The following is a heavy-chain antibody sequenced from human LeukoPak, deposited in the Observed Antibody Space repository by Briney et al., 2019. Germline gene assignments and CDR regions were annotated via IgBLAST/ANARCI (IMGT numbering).Heavy chain of an antibody. CDR2: ISYDGSNK. J-gene: IGHJ4*02. CDR3: AKLDSSGYYFDY. D-gene: IGHD3-22*01. Sequence: GGPLSLSCAAPGSTFGSYGMHWVRRAPGKGLGWVAVISYDGSNKYYADSVKGRFTISRDNSKNTLYLQMNSLRAEDTAVYYCAKLDSSGYYFDYWGQGTLVTVSS. V-gene: IGHV3-30*18. CDR1: GSTFGSYG.